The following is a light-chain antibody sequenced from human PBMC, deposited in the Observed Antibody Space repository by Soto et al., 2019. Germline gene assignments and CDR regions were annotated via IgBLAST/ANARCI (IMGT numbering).Light chain of an antibody. CDR1: QDISNF. CDR3: QQHDSLPWT. J-gene: IGKJ1*01. CDR2: DAS. V-gene: IGKV1-33*01. Sequence: DIHMTQSPSSLSASVGDRITVTCQASQDISNFLNWYQYKPGEAPKLLIFDASYLATGVPSRFSGGGFGTDFTFTNSSLQPEDNATYYCQQHDSLPWTFGQGTMVDFK.